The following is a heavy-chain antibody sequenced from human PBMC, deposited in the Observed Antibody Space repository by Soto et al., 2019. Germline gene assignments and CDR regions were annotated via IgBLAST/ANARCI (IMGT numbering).Heavy chain of an antibody. D-gene: IGHD2-15*01. V-gene: IGHV4-59*02. Sequence: QMQLQASGPGLVKPSETLSLTCNVSGASVSHGYWSWIRQPPGKGLEWIGFMYFGGSFNYNPSLPRRATISVETSKNQFAMKLTSVTASDPAVYYCARSCYDRTGFAVDPWGQGTLVTVSS. CDR1: GASVSHGY. CDR2: MYFGGSF. J-gene: IGHJ5*02. CDR3: ARSCYDRTGFAVDP.